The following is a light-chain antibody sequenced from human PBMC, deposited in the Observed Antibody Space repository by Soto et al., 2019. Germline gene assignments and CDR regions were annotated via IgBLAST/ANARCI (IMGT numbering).Light chain of an antibody. J-gene: IGKJ5*01. Sequence: EIVLTQSSGTLSLSPGERATLSCRASQSVSSRYLAWYQHKPGQAPRLFIYGASSRANGIPDRFTGSGSETSLTLTISRLEPEDFALYDGQHYQSGHPTTFCPGTRLEIK. CDR3: QHYQSGHPTT. CDR2: GAS. CDR1: QSVSSRY. V-gene: IGKV3-20*01.